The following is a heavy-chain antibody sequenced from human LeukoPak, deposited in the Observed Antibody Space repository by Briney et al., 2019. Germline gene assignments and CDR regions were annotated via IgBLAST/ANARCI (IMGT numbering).Heavy chain of an antibody. D-gene: IGHD3-9*01. V-gene: IGHV1-2*02. Sequence: ASVKVSCKASGYTFTGYYMHWVRQSPGQGLEWMGWINPNSGGTNYAQKFQGRVTMTRDTSISTAYMELSRLRSDDTAVYYCARAESGDILTGYYDYWGQGTLVTVSS. CDR3: ARAESGDILTGYYDY. CDR2: INPNSGGT. CDR1: GYTFTGYY. J-gene: IGHJ4*02.